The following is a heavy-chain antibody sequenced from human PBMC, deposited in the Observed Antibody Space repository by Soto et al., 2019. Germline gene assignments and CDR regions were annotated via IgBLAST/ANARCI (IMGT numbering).Heavy chain of an antibody. CDR1: GYTFTGYY. CDR3: ARGWDSGSSDFVY. D-gene: IGHD6-6*01. J-gene: IGHJ4*02. CDR2: INPNSGGT. Sequence: ASVKVSCKASGYTFTGYYMHWVRQAPGQGLEWMGWINPNSGGTNYAQKFQGWVTMTRDTSISKAYMELSRLRSDDTAVYYCARGWDSGSSDFVYWGQGTLVTVSS. V-gene: IGHV1-2*04.